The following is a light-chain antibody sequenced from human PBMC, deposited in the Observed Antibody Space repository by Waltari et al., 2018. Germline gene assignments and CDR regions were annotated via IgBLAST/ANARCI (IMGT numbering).Light chain of an antibody. CDR3: SSYAGRNNFVV. CDR2: EVT. Sequence: QSALTQPPSASGSPGQSVTISCTGTSSDVGGYNYVSWYQHHPGKAPKLMLYEVTKRPSGVPDRFSGSKSGDTASLTVSGLQVDDEADYYCSSYAGRNNFVVFGGGTKLTVL. V-gene: IGLV2-8*01. J-gene: IGLJ2*01. CDR1: SSDVGGYNY.